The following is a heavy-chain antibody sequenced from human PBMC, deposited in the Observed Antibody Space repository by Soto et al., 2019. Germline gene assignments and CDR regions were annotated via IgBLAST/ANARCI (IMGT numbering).Heavy chain of an antibody. CDR2: IIPLLGTA. CDR3: SRGTKGPGQYGPGSQGWFDP. D-gene: IGHD3-10*01. V-gene: IGHV1-69*06. CDR1: GGSFGNYV. Sequence: QVQLVQSGAEVKKPGSSVKVSCKASGGSFGNYVISWVRQAPGQGLAWMGGIIPLLGTANYPQKFQDRVTLTADKSTGTAYLELRGLRSEDTAVYYCSRGTKGPGQYGPGSQGWFDPWGQGTLVTVSS. J-gene: IGHJ5*02.